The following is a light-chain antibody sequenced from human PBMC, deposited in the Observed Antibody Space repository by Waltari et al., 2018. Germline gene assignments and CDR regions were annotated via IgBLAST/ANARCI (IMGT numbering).Light chain of an antibody. V-gene: IGKV1-5*03. CDR1: QSISIW. CDR2: KSS. CDR3: QHYNNYPVA. Sequence: DIQMTQSPSTLSASVGDRVSITCRASQSISIWLAWYQQKSGRAPKLLISKSSSLEYGFPSRFSGSGSGTEFTLTITNLQPDDFATYYCQHYNNYPVAFGPGTKLEIK. J-gene: IGKJ2*01.